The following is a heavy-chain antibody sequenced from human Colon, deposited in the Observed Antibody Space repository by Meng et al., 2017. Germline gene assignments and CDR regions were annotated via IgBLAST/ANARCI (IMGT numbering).Heavy chain of an antibody. J-gene: IGHJ4*02. CDR2: MNPNSGNT. CDR1: GYTFTSYD. CDR3: ARRTQATGTALGY. Sequence: QVPLVQSGAGVKKPGASVELSCKASGYTFTSYDINWGRQATGQGLEWKGWMNPNSGNTGVEQKFQDRSTMTRNTSITTAYMELSSLISEDTAVYYCARRTQATGTALGYWGQGTLVTVSS. V-gene: IGHV1-8*01. D-gene: IGHD1-1*01.